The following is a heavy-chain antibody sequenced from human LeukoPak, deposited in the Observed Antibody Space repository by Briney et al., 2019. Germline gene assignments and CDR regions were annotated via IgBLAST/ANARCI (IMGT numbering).Heavy chain of an antibody. CDR1: GGTFSSYA. J-gene: IGHJ6*02. CDR2: IIPIFGTA. CDR3: ARVATMIVVVTHPYYYYGMDL. D-gene: IGHD3-22*01. Sequence: SVKVSCKASGGTFSSYAISWVRQAPGQGLEWMGGIIPIFGTANYAQKFQGRVTITADESTSTAYMELSSLRSEDTAVYYCARVATMIVVVTHPYYYYGMDLWGPGTTVTVSS. V-gene: IGHV1-69*01.